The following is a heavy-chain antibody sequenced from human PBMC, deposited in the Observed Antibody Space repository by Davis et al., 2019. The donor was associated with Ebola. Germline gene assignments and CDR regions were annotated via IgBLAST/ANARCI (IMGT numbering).Heavy chain of an antibody. CDR1: GFTFTSFA. V-gene: IGHV3-23*01. J-gene: IGHJ4*02. Sequence: GESLKISCAASGFTFTSFAMSWVRQAPGKGLEWVSSISESATATYYADSVKGRFTISRDNSKNTLYLQMNSLRAEDTAVYYCARALRWLRDPLYFDYWGQGTLVIVSS. CDR2: ISESATAT. CDR3: ARALRWLRDPLYFDY. D-gene: IGHD5-12*01.